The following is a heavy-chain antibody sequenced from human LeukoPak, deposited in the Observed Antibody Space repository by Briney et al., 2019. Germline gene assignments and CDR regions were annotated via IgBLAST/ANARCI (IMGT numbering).Heavy chain of an antibody. D-gene: IGHD3-16*02. CDR1: GYTFTSYA. CDR3: AREAYDYVWGSYRYAFDY. J-gene: IGHJ4*02. CDR2: INAGNGNT. V-gene: IGHV1-3*01. Sequence: GASVKVSCKASGYTFTSYAMHWVRQAPGQRLEWMEWINAGNGNTKYSQKFQGRVTITRDASASTAYMELSSLRSEDTAVYYCAREAYDYVWGSYRYAFDYWGQGTLVTVSS.